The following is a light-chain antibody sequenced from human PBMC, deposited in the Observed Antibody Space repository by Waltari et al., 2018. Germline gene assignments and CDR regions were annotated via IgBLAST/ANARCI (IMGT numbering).Light chain of an antibody. Sequence: DIQMTQSPSTLSASVGDRVTITCRASQSISNWLAWYQQKPGKAPKLLFYKASTLESGVPSRFSGSGSGTEFTLTISSLQPDDFATYYCQQYNSYSLLTFGGGTKVEIK. CDR3: QQYNSYSLLT. CDR1: QSISNW. CDR2: KAS. J-gene: IGKJ4*01. V-gene: IGKV1-5*03.